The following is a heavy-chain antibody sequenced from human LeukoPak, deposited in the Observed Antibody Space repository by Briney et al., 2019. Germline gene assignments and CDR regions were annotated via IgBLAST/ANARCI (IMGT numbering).Heavy chain of an antibody. D-gene: IGHD2-2*01. CDR3: AKDLKYQLLFGDAFDI. CDR2: ISGSGGST. CDR1: GFTFSSYA. Sequence: GGSLRLSCAASGFTFSSYAMSWVRQAPGKGLEWVSGISGSGGSTYYADSVKGRFTISRDNSKNTLYLQMNSLRAEDTAVYYCAKDLKYQLLFGDAFDIWGQGTMVTVSS. J-gene: IGHJ3*02. V-gene: IGHV3-23*01.